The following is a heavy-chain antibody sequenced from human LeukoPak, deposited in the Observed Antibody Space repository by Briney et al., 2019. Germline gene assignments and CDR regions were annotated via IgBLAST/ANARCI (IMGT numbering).Heavy chain of an antibody. D-gene: IGHD3-22*01. Sequence: SETLSLTCAVSGGSFSAFFWRWIRKPPGKGLEWIGDVGHSGSADYNPSLKSRVTVSADPSKTQFSLKLTSVTDADTAVYYCATRGDYSDTSGNSYDALDIWGQGTMVTVSS. V-gene: IGHV4-34*01. CDR3: ATRGDYSDTSGNSYDALDI. J-gene: IGHJ3*02. CDR1: GGSFSAFF. CDR2: VGHSGSA.